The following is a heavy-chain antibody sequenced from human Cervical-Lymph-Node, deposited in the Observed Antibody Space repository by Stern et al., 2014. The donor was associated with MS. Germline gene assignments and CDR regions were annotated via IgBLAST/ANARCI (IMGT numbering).Heavy chain of an antibody. CDR2: IIPIFGTA. CDR3: ASPPTIDDFWSGYYTSFDY. D-gene: IGHD3-3*01. V-gene: IGHV1-69*01. Sequence: QMQLVQSVAEVKKPGSSVKVSCKASGGTFSSYAISWVRQAPGQGLEWMGGIIPIFGTANYAQKFQGRVTITADESTSTAYMELSSLRSEDTAVYYCASPPTIDDFWSGYYTSFDYWGQGTLVTVSS. CDR1: GGTFSSYA. J-gene: IGHJ4*02.